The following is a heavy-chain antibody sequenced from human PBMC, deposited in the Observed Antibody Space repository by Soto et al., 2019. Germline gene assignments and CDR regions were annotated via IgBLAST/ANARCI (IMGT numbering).Heavy chain of an antibody. D-gene: IGHD2-15*01. Sequence: SVKVSCKASGGTFSSYAISWVRQAPGQGLEWMGGIIPIFGTANYAQKFRGRVTITADESTSTAYMELSSLRSEDTAVYYCASDCSGGSCYNYYYGMDVWGQGTTVTVSS. CDR2: IIPIFGTA. CDR1: GGTFSSYA. J-gene: IGHJ6*02. CDR3: ASDCSGGSCYNYYYGMDV. V-gene: IGHV1-69*13.